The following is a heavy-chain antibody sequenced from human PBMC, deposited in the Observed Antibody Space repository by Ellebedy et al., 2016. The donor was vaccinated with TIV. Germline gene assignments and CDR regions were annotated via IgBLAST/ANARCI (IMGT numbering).Heavy chain of an antibody. CDR1: GGSISSYY. CDR2: IYYSGST. CDR3: ARVKTLPYFDWIGPFDS. J-gene: IGHJ4*02. D-gene: IGHD3-9*01. Sequence: SETLSLTCTVSGGSISSYYWSWIRQPPGKGLEWIGYIYYSGSTNYNPSLKSRVTISVDTSKNQFSLKLSSVTAADTAVYYCARVKTLPYFDWIGPFDSWGQGALVIVSS. V-gene: IGHV4-59*12.